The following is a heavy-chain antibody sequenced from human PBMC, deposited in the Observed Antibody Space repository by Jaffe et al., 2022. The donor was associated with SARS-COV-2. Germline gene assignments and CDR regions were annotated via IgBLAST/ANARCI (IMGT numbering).Heavy chain of an antibody. V-gene: IGHV3-74*01. Sequence: EVRLVESGGGLVQPGGSLRLSCAASGFTFSNHWIHWVRQAPGKGLVWVSRTNNDGSDTTYADSVKGRFTISRDNAKNTLYLQMNSLRAEDTAVYYCARDSPHNAFDIWGQGTKVTVSS. J-gene: IGHJ3*02. CDR1: GFTFSNHW. CDR3: ARDSPHNAFDI. CDR2: TNNDGSDT.